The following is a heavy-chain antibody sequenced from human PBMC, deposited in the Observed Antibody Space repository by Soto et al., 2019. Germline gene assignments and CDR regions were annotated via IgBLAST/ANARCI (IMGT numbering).Heavy chain of an antibody. D-gene: IGHD3-10*01. V-gene: IGHV3-72*01. CDR2: IRKKANSYTA. CDR1: GFNFSDHY. J-gene: IGHJ4*02. CDR3: ASTLDEILVYFGEEY. Sequence: PGRFMRLSSAASGFNFSDHYMDWVRQASEKGLEWVGRIRKKANSYTAEYAASVKGRFTISRDDSKNTLYLEMNSLKTDDTAVYYCASTLDEILVYFGEEYRGQGTLVTVSS.